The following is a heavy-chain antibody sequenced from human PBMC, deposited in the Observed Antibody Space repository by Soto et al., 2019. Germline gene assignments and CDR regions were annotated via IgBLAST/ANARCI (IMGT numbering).Heavy chain of an antibody. J-gene: IGHJ5*02. CDR2: ISHDGINK. CDR3: ARDMYSSDYFVKGFAP. Sequence: QVRLVESGGGVVQPGRSLRLSCTASGFSFSSYAMYWFRQPPGKGLEWVAVISHDGINKHYADSVKGRVTVSRDNSNHSMDLQLNSLRGEDTAMYYCARDMYSSDYFVKGFAPWGQGTLVTVSS. CDR1: GFSFSSYA. D-gene: IGHD6-19*01. V-gene: IGHV3-30-3*01.